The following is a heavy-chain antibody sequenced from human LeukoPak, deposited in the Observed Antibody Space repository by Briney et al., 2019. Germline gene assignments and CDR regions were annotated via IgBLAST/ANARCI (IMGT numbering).Heavy chain of an antibody. V-gene: IGHV3-11*01. J-gene: IGHJ4*02. CDR2: ISSSGSTI. CDR3: ARHRGLEWLLYFDY. Sequence: GGSLRLSCAASGFTFSDYYMSWIRKAPGKGLEWVSYISSSGSTIYYADSVKGRFTISRDNAKNSLYLQMNSLRAEDTAAYYCARHRGLEWLLYFDYWGQGTLVTVSS. CDR1: GFTFSDYY. D-gene: IGHD3-3*01.